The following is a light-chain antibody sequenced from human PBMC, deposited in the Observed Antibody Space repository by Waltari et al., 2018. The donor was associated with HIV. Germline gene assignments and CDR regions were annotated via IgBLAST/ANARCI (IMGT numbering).Light chain of an antibody. CDR3: QSSDSSGNYWA. CDR2: KDS. J-gene: IGLJ3*02. V-gene: IGLV3-25*03. Sequence: SYELTQPPSVSVSPGQTATITCSGDALPKQYGYWYQQKPGQAPVVVIYKDSDRPSGIPERFSCSSSGTTVTLTISGVQAEDEADYYCQSSDSSGNYWAFGGWTKLTVL. CDR1: ALPKQY.